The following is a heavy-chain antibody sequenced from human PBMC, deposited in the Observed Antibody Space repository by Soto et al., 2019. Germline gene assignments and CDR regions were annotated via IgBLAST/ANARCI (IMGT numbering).Heavy chain of an antibody. CDR3: AREYGMDV. CDR2: ISGYNGNT. CDR1: GYSFHTYA. V-gene: IGHV1-18*01. Sequence: GASVKVSCKASGYSFHTYAISWVRQAPGQGLEWVGWISGYNGNTNYAQKFQGRITLTTDTSTKTAFMELRSLTGDDTAVYYCAREYGMDVWGQGTKVTVSS. J-gene: IGHJ6*02.